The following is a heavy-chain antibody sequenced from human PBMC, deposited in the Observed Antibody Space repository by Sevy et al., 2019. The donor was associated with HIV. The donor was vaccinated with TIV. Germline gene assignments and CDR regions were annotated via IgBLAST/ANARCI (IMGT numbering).Heavy chain of an antibody. Sequence: GGSLRISCAASGFTFSSYAMHWVRQAPGKGLEWVAVISYDGSNKYYVDSVKGRFTISGDNSKETLHLQMNSLGAEDTAVYYWARDGLLDTRSGRAFDYWGQGTLVTVSS. CDR3: ARDGLLDTRSGRAFDY. D-gene: IGHD6-19*01. V-gene: IGHV3-30-3*01. J-gene: IGHJ4*02. CDR2: ISYDGSNK. CDR1: GFTFSSYA.